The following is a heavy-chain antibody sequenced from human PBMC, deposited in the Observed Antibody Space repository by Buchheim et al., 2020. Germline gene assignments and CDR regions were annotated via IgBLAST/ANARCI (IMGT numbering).Heavy chain of an antibody. CDR2: INRNSGGT. CDR1: GYTFTGYY. CDR3: ARGVRVEQGYCSGGSCYSASMDV. J-gene: IGHJ6*02. D-gene: IGHD2-15*01. V-gene: IGHV1-2*04. Sequence: QVQLVQSGAEVKKPGASVKVSCKASGYTFTGYYMHWVRQAPGQGLEWMGWINRNSGGTNYAQKFQGWVTMTRDTSISTAYMELSRLRSDDTAVYYCARGVRVEQGYCSGGSCYSASMDVWGQGTT.